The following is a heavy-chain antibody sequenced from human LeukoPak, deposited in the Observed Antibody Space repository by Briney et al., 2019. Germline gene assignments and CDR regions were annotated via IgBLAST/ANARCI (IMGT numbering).Heavy chain of an antibody. Sequence: PGGSLRLSFAASGXTFSTFGMNWVRQAPGKALEWVAVISSDGGNKHYAGSVKGRFTISRDNSKNTLSLQMNSLRAEDTAVYYCAKDQAAYGDYDFDYWGQGTLVTVSP. V-gene: IGHV3-30*18. CDR1: GXTFSTFG. J-gene: IGHJ4*02. CDR3: AKDQAAYGDYDFDY. CDR2: ISSDGGNK. D-gene: IGHD4-17*01.